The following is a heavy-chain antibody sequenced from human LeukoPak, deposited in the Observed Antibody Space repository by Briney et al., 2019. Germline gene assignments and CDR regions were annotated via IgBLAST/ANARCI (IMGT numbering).Heavy chain of an antibody. CDR3: AKSMTLQWRGFFDL. V-gene: IGHV3-11*01. CDR2: ISISGNTR. J-gene: IGHJ2*01. CDR1: GFTFSDYY. Sequence: GGSLRLSCAASGFTFSDYYMSWIRLAPGKGLEWVSYISISGNTRHYADSVKGRFTISRDNAKNSLYLQKNSLRADDTAIYYCAKSMTLQWRGFFDLWGRGTHVTVSS. D-gene: IGHD6-19*01.